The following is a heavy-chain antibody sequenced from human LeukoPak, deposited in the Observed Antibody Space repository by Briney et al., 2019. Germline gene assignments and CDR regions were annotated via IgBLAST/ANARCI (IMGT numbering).Heavy chain of an antibody. D-gene: IGHD2-15*01. CDR3: ARYCSGSSCASVFDY. CDR1: GGSISSNSYY. J-gene: IGHJ4*02. V-gene: IGHV4-39*07. CDR2: IYYSGST. Sequence: SETLSLTCTVSGGSISSNSYYWGWIRQPPGKGLKWIGSIYYSGSTYYNPSLKSRVTISVDTSKNQFSLKLSSVTAADTAVYYCARYCSGSSCASVFDYWGQGTLVTVSS.